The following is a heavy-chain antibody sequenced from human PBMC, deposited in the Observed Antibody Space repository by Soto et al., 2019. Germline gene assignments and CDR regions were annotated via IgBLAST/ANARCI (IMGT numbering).Heavy chain of an antibody. D-gene: IGHD6-19*01. CDR1: GYTFANYA. J-gene: IGHJ4*02. CDR2: VNAGNGRT. V-gene: IGHV1-3*01. Sequence: ASVKVSCKASGYTFANYAVNWVRQAPGQSLEWMGWVNAGNGRTKYSEKLQGRVSITRDASANTAYMELSSLRSEDTALYFCARGIWERSSGWYYFGSWGQGTLVTVSS. CDR3: ARGIWERSSGWYYFGS.